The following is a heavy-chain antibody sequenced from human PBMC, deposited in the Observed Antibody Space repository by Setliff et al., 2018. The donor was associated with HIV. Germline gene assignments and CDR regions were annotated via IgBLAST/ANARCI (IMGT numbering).Heavy chain of an antibody. CDR1: GGTFSSYA. Sequence: ASVKVSCKASGGTFSSYAISWVRQAPGQGLEWMGGIIPIFGTANYAQKFQGRVTITADESTSTAYMEPSSLRSDDTAVYYCATLIHIPQPLDYWGQGTLVTVSS. V-gene: IGHV1-69*13. CDR2: IIPIFGTA. CDR3: ATLIHIPQPLDY. J-gene: IGHJ4*02.